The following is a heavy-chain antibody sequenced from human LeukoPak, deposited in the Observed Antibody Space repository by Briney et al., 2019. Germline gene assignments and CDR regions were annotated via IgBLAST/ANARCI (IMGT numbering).Heavy chain of an antibody. CDR3: ARKGGYYYGVDY. CDR1: GFTFSSYE. D-gene: IGHD3-22*01. Sequence: GGSLRLSCAASGFTFSSYEMNWVRQAPGKGLEWVSYISSSGSTIYYADSVKGRLTISRDNAKNSLYLQMNSLRAEDTAVYYCARKGGYYYGVDYWGQGTLVTVSS. J-gene: IGHJ4*02. CDR2: ISSSGSTI. V-gene: IGHV3-48*03.